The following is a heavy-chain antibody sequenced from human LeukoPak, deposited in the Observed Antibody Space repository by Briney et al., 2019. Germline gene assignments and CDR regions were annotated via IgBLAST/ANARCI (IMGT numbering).Heavy chain of an antibody. CDR3: AKDSYSKGDY. J-gene: IGHJ4*02. Sequence: GGSLRLSCVASGFTFSSSWMAWVRQAPGKGLQWVANINHDGSVKNYVGSVKGRFAISRDNTQNSFYLQMNSLETDDTAVYYCAKDSYSKGDYWGQGTLVTVSS. D-gene: IGHD4-4*01. V-gene: IGHV3-7*01. CDR1: GFTFSSSW. CDR2: INHDGSVK.